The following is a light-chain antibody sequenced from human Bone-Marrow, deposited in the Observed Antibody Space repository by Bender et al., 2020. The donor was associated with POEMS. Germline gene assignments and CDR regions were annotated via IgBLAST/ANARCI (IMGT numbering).Light chain of an antibody. J-gene: IGLJ2*01. CDR3: SSYTSTNTLVV. CDR1: SSDIGSFHY. CDR2: GVT. V-gene: IGLV2-14*03. Sequence: QSALTQPASVSGSPGQSITISCTGTSSDIGSFHYVSWYQQHPGKAPKLMIYGVTNRPSGVSHRFSGSKSGNTASLTISGLQAEDEADYYCSSYTSTNTLVVFGGGTKLTVL.